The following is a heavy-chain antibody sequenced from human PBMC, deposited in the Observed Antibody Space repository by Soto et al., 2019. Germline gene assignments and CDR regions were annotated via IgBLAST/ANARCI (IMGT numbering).Heavy chain of an antibody. CDR1: VYSFASYW. V-gene: IGHV5-51*01. Sequence: GESLKISCQGSVYSFASYWIGWLRQMAGRDLEWMGIIYPCDSDTRYSPSFQGQVTISADKSLRTAYMKWTSLKASDTALYYCPRTSSSTLGFYYDGMDVWGQGTTVTFSS. CDR3: PRTSSSTLGFYYDGMDV. D-gene: IGHD6-6*01. CDR2: IYPCDSDT. J-gene: IGHJ6*01.